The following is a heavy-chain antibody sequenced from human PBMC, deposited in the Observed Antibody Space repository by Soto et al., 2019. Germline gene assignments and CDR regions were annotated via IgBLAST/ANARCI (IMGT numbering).Heavy chain of an antibody. CDR1: GGSISSYY. D-gene: IGHD3-22*01. CDR2: IYYSGST. CDR3: ARAQRGLTYYYDSSGYYLDY. V-gene: IGHV4-59*01. Sequence: SETLSLTCTVSGGSISSYYWSWIRQPPGKGLEWIGYIYYSGSTNYNPSLKSRVTISVDTSKNQFSLKLSSVTAADTAVYYCARAQRGLTYYYDSSGYYLDYWGQGTLVTVSS. J-gene: IGHJ4*02.